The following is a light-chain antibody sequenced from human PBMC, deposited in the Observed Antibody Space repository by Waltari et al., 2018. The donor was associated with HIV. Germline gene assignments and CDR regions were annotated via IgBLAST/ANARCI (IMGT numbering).Light chain of an antibody. CDR1: SSNIGSNY. CDR2: RNN. CDR3: ATWDDSLSVVV. V-gene: IGLV1-47*01. Sequence: QSVLTQPPSASGTPGQRVTISCSGSSSNIGSNYVYWYQQLPGTAPKLLIYRNNQLPSGVPDRFSGSKSGTSASLAISGLRSEDEADYYGATWDDSLSVVVFGGGTKLTVL. J-gene: IGLJ2*01.